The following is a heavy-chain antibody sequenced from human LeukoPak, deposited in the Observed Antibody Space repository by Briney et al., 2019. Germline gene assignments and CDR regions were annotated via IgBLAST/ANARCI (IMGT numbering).Heavy chain of an antibody. J-gene: IGHJ4*02. V-gene: IGHV4-59*08. CDR2: FHYSGST. CDR1: GASVSNYS. Sequence: PSETLSLTCRVSGASVSNYSWSWIRQSPGKGLEWIGFFHYSGSTNYNPSLNSRVTTSIDTSMNQLSLTLVSVTAADTAVYFCARPHVGGPKLRLDFWGLGVLVTVSS. D-gene: IGHD2-15*01. CDR3: ARPHVGGPKLRLDF.